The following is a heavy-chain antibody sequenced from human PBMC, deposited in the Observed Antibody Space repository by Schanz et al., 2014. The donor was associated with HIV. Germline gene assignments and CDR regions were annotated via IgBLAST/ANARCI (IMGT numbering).Heavy chain of an antibody. V-gene: IGHV3-9*01. CDR2: ISWNSGSI. CDR1: GFTFDDYA. D-gene: IGHD3-22*01. J-gene: IGHJ4*02. Sequence: EVQLVESGGGLVQPGRSLRLSCAASGFTFDDYAMHWVRQAPGKGLEWVSCISWNSGSIGYADSVKGRFTISRDNAKKSLYLRMNSLRAEDTAVYYCAKDPSDREKAFDYWGQGTLVTVSS. CDR3: AKDPSDREKAFDY.